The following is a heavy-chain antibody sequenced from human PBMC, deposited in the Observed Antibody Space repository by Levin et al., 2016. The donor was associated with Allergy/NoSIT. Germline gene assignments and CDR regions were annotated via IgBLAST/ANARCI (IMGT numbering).Heavy chain of an antibody. J-gene: IGHJ6*02. CDR2: ISAYNGNT. CDR3: ARTGDGGPEQLWLADYYYGMDV. Sequence: ASVKVSCKASGYTFTSYGISWVRQAPGQGLEWMGWISAYNGNTNYAQKLQGRVTMTTDTSTSTAYMELRSLRSDDTAVYYCARTGDGGPEQLWLADYYYGMDVWGQGTTVTVSS. D-gene: IGHD5-18*01. V-gene: IGHV1-18*01. CDR1: GYTFTSYG.